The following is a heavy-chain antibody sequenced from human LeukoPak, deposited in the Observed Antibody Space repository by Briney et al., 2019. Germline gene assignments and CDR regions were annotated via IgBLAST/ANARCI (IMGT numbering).Heavy chain of an antibody. V-gene: IGHV1-24*01. J-gene: IGHJ5*02. CDR2: FDPEDGET. Sequence: GASVTVSCKASGYTFTDYYMHWLRQAPGQGLEWMGGFDPEDGETIYAQKFQGRVTMTEDTSTDTAYMELSSLRSEDTAVYYCATAGGYSLSNWFDPWGQGTLVTVSS. CDR3: ATAGGYSLSNWFDP. D-gene: IGHD5-18*01. CDR1: GYTFTDYY.